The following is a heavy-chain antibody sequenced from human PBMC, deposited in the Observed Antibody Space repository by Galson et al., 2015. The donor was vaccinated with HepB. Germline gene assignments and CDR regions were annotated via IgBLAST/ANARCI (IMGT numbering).Heavy chain of an antibody. V-gene: IGHV3-21*01. Sequence: SLRLSCAASGFTFSSYSMNWVRQAPGKGLEWVSSISSSSSYIYYADSVKGRFTISRDNAKNSLYLQMNSLRAEDTAVYYCARSGSRYCSSTSCPLYYYYYMDVWGKGTTVTVSS. J-gene: IGHJ6*03. CDR3: ARSGSRYCSSTSCPLYYYYYMDV. D-gene: IGHD2-2*01. CDR2: ISSSSSYI. CDR1: GFTFSSYS.